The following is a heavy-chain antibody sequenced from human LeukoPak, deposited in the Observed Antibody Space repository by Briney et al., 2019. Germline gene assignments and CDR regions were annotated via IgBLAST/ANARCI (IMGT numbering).Heavy chain of an antibody. CDR3: ARGDRAVAGAWGWFDP. Sequence: SETLTLTCTVSNGSISSYYWSWIRQPAGKGLEWIGRIHASGSTNYNPSLKSRVTMSVDTPKNQFSLKLSSVTAADTAIYFCARGDRAVAGAWGWFDPWGQGTLVTVSS. CDR1: NGSISSYY. V-gene: IGHV4-4*07. D-gene: IGHD6-19*01. CDR2: IHASGST. J-gene: IGHJ5*02.